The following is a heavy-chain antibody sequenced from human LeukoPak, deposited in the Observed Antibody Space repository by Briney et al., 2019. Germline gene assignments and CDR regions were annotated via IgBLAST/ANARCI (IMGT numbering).Heavy chain of an antibody. Sequence: SETLSLTCTVSGGSISSYYWSWIRQPPGKGLEWIGYIYYSGSTNYNPSLKSRVTISVDTSKNQFSLKLSSVTAADTAEYYCARDNTMTLWYFDLWGRGTLVTVSS. V-gene: IGHV4-59*01. CDR2: IYYSGST. J-gene: IGHJ2*01. CDR3: ARDNTMTLWYFDL. D-gene: IGHD3-22*01. CDR1: GGSISSYY.